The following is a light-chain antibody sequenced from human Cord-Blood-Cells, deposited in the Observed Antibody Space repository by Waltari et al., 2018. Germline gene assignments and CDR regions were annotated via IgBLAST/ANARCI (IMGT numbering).Light chain of an antibody. J-gene: IGLJ2*01. CDR2: EIS. V-gene: IGLV2-14*01. CDR1: RSDVGGPNY. Sequence: QSALPHPASVSGSPGQSITLSCTGTRSDVGGPNYVSWHQQHPGKAPKLMIYEISNRPSGVSNRFSGSKSGNTASLTISGLQAEDEADYYCSSYTSSSPVFGGGTKLTVL. CDR3: SSYTSSSPV.